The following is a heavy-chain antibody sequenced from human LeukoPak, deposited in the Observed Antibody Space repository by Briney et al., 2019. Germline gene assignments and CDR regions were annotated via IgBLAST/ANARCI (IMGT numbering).Heavy chain of an antibody. J-gene: IGHJ5*02. CDR2: INHSGST. V-gene: IGHV4-34*01. CDR3: ARQVVVAATPRWFDP. D-gene: IGHD2-15*01. Sequence: PSETLSLTCAVYGGSFSGYYWSWIRQPPGKGLEWIGEINHSGSTNYNPSLKSRVTISVDTSKNQFSLKLSSVTAADTAVYYCARQVVVAATPRWFDPWGQGTLVTVSS. CDR1: GGSFSGYY.